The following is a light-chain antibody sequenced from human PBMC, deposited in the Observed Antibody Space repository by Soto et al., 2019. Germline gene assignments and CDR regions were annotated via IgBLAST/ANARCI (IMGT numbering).Light chain of an antibody. Sequence: EIVLTQSPATLSLSPGERATLSCRASQSVSSFLGWYQQKPGQAPRLLIYDASNRATGIPPRFSGSGSGTDFTLTIISLEPEDFAVYYCQQRSSWTFGQGTKVEIK. J-gene: IGKJ1*01. CDR1: QSVSSF. CDR2: DAS. CDR3: QQRSSWT. V-gene: IGKV3-11*01.